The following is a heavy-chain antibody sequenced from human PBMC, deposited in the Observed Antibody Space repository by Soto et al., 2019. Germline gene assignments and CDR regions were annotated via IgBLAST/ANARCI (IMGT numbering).Heavy chain of an antibody. CDR2: INYSGST. CDR3: ATHYSGSGSYLNY. Sequence: WETLSLTCTVPGGSISSSSYYWGWIRQPPGKGLEWIGSINYSGSTYYNPSLKSRVTISVDTSKNQLSLKLSSVTAADTAVYYCATHYSGSGSYLNYWGQGTLVTVSS. J-gene: IGHJ4*02. V-gene: IGHV4-39*01. D-gene: IGHD3-10*01. CDR1: GGSISSSSYY.